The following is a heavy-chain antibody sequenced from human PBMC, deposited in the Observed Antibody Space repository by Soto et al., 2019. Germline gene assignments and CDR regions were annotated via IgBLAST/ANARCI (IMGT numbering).Heavy chain of an antibody. J-gene: IGHJ3*02. V-gene: IGHV3-23*01. Sequence: EVQLLESGGGLVQPGGSLRLSCAASGFTFSSYAMSWVRQAPGKGLEWVSAISGSGGSTYYADSVKGRFTISRDNSKNTLYLQMNSLKPEDTTGYYCGEGESDDAFDIWGQGTMDTVSS. CDR2: ISGSGGST. CDR1: GFTFSSYA. CDR3: GEGESDDAFDI.